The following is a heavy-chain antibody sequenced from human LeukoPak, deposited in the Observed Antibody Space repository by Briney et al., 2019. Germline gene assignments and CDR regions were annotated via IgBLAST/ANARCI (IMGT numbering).Heavy chain of an antibody. CDR1: GFTVSSNY. Sequence: GGSLRLSCVVSGFTVSSNYMSWVRQAPGKGLEWASVAYIDGNTYYADSVKGRFIISRGNSKNTLYLQMNSLRVEDTAVYYCARSVSHNYWGQGTLVTVSS. CDR3: ARSVSHNY. J-gene: IGHJ4*02. D-gene: IGHD3-22*01. CDR2: AYIDGNT. V-gene: IGHV3-66*02.